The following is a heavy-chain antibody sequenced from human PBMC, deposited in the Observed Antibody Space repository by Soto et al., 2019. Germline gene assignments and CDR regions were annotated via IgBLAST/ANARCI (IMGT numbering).Heavy chain of an antibody. Sequence: GGSLRLSCAASGFTFSSYDMHWVRQATGKGLEWVSAIGTAGDTYYPGSMKGRFTISRENAKNSLYLQMNSLRAGDTVVYYCARVPRGYTHPFFDYWGQGTLVTVSS. CDR3: ARVPRGYTHPFFDY. CDR1: GFTFSSYD. CDR2: IGTAGDT. D-gene: IGHD5-12*01. J-gene: IGHJ4*02. V-gene: IGHV3-13*01.